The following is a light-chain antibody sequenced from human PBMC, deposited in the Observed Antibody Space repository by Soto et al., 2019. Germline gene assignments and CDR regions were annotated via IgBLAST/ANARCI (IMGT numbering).Light chain of an antibody. J-gene: IGLJ1*01. CDR2: TND. Sequence: QSVLTQPPSVSGTPGQTVTISCYGSTSNIGTNTVNWFQHLPGMAPKLLIYTNDQRPSGVPDRFSGSRSGTSASLAISGLQSEDEADYYCATWDDSVYVFGTGTKVTVL. V-gene: IGLV1-44*01. CDR1: TSNIGTNT. CDR3: ATWDDSVYV.